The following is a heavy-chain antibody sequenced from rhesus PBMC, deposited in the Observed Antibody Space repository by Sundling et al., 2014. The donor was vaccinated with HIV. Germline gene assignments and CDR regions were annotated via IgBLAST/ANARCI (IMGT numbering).Heavy chain of an antibody. CDR2: ISGSSGST. D-gene: IGHD1-44*01. CDR1: GGSLSGYY. CDR3: ARDVGWGGFDY. J-gene: IGHJ4*01. Sequence: QVQLQESGPGLVKPSETLSLTCGASGGSLSGYYWGWLRQPPGKGLEWIGYISGSSGSTDYNPSLKSRVTISTDTSKNQFSLKLSSVTAADTAVYYCARDVGWGGFDYWGQGVLVTVSS. V-gene: IGHV4-165*01.